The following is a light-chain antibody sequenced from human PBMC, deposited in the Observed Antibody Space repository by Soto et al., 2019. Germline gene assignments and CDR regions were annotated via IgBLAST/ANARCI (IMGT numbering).Light chain of an antibody. V-gene: IGKV1-39*01. CDR1: QSIISY. CDR2: TAS. CDR3: QQGYSTPLT. Sequence: DIQMTQSPSSLSASVGDRVTITCRASQSIISYLNWYQQKPGKAPKLLIYTASNLQSGVSSRFSGSRSGTDFTLTISSLQPEDFATYYCQQGYSTPLTFGGGTKVDI. J-gene: IGKJ4*01.